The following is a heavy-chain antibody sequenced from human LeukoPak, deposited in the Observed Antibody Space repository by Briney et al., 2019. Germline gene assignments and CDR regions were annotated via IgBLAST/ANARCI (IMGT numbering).Heavy chain of an antibody. CDR1: GGSINSYY. D-gene: IGHD5-18*01. Sequence: PSETLSLTCIVSGGSINSYYWSWIRQPAGKGLEWIGYIYYSGSTYYNPSLKSRVTISVDTSKNQFSLKLSSVTAADTAVYYCARDRPTSGYSYGFDYWGQGTLVTVSS. J-gene: IGHJ4*02. V-gene: IGHV4-59*06. CDR3: ARDRPTSGYSYGFDY. CDR2: IYYSGST.